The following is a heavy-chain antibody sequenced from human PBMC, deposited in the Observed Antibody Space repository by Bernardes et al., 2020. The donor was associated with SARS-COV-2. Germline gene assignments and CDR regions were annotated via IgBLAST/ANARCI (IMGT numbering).Heavy chain of an antibody. CDR2: TSTFGTT. Sequence: ETLSLTCTVSGGSITSYYWSWIRQPAGKRLEWIGRTSTFGTTNYNPSLESRVTMSVDTSKNQFSLKLSSVTAADTAVYYCARWGGYSYVTYYYYGMDVWGQGTTVTVSS. D-gene: IGHD5-18*01. CDR3: ARWGGYSYVTYYYYGMDV. V-gene: IGHV4-4*07. J-gene: IGHJ6*02. CDR1: GGSITSYY.